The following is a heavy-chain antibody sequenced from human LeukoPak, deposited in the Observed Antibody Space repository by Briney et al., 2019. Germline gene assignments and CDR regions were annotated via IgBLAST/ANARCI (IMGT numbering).Heavy chain of an antibody. J-gene: IGHJ4*02. V-gene: IGHV1-2*02. CDR1: GYTFTDYY. CDR3: ATIPYGSGIIDY. Sequence: EASVNVSCKASGYTFTDYYMHWVRQAPGQGLECMGWINPNSGGTNYAQKFQGRVTMTRDTSISTAYMEVSSLRSDDTAVYYCATIPYGSGIIDYWGQGTLVTVSS. D-gene: IGHD3-10*01. CDR2: INPNSGGT.